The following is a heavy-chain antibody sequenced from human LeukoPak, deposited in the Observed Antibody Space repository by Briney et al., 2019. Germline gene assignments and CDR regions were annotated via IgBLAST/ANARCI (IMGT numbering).Heavy chain of an antibody. V-gene: IGHV3-23*01. D-gene: IGHD3-22*01. Sequence: GGSLRLSCAASGFTFSSYAMSWVRQAPGKGLEWVSAISGSGGSTYYADSVKGRFTISRDNSKNTLYLQMNSLRAEDAAVYYCANDDYYDSSGQLDAFDIWGQGTMVTVSS. CDR1: GFTFSSYA. CDR2: ISGSGGST. CDR3: ANDDYYDSSGQLDAFDI. J-gene: IGHJ3*02.